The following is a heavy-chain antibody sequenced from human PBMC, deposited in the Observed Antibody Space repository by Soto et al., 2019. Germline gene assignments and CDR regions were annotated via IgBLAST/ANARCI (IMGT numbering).Heavy chain of an antibody. Sequence: QVQLQESGPGLVKPSETLSLTCTVSGGSISTYYWSWIRQPPGKGLEWIGYIYYSGSSNYNPSLKSRVTISVDTSKNQCSLRLSSVTAADTAVYYCARVVPAATGNWFDPWGQGTLVTVSS. V-gene: IGHV4-59*01. CDR2: IYYSGSS. D-gene: IGHD2-2*01. CDR1: GGSISTYY. J-gene: IGHJ5*02. CDR3: ARVVPAATGNWFDP.